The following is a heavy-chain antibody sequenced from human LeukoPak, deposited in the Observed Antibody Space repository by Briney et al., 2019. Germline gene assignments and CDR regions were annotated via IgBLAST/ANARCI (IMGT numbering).Heavy chain of an antibody. D-gene: IGHD6-6*01. CDR2: IYHSGST. J-gene: IGHJ5*02. CDR3: ATLLAARFSWFDP. V-gene: IGHV4-38-2*01. CDR1: GYSISSGYY. Sequence: PSETLSLTCAVSGYSISSGYYWGWIRQPPGKGLEWIGSIYHSGSTYYNPSLKSRVTISVDTSKNQFSLKLSSVTAADTAVYYCATLLAARFSWFDPWGQGTLVTVSS.